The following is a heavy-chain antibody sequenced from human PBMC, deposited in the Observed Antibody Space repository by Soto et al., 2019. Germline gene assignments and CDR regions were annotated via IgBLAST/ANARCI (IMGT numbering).Heavy chain of an antibody. D-gene: IGHD3-22*01. Sequence: SDNVSCKASGGSFSSYAISWVRQAPRQGLEWMGGIIPIFGTANYAQKFQGRVTITADESTSTAYMELSSLRSEDTAVYYCAITSSGYITTPGSFDYWGQGNLVTVSS. CDR2: IIPIFGTA. V-gene: IGHV1-69*13. CDR3: AITSSGYITTPGSFDY. J-gene: IGHJ4*02. CDR1: GGSFSSYA.